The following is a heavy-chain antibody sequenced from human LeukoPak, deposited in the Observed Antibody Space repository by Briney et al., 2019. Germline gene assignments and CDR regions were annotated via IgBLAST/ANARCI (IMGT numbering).Heavy chain of an antibody. Sequence: GGSLRLSCAASGFTFSSYAMSWVRQAAGKGLEWVSSISGSGGRTYYADSVKGRFTISRDNSKNTLHLQMNSLRAEDTAIYYCAKIGANVGFWGQGNLATVSS. J-gene: IGHJ4*02. CDR1: GFTFSSYA. CDR2: ISGSGGRT. CDR3: AKIGANVGF. V-gene: IGHV3-23*01. D-gene: IGHD4/OR15-4a*01.